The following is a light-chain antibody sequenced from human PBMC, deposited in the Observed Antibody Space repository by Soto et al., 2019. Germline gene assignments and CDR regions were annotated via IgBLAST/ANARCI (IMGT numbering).Light chain of an antibody. V-gene: IGKV3-20*01. CDR1: QSVSSSY. J-gene: IGKJ1*01. Sequence: DIVLTQSPGTLYLSPGERATLSCRASQSVSSSYLAWYQQKPGQAPRLLIYGASSRATGIPDRFSGSGSGTDFTLTISGLEPEDFALYYCQQYGSSPGTFGQGTKVDIK. CDR2: GAS. CDR3: QQYGSSPGT.